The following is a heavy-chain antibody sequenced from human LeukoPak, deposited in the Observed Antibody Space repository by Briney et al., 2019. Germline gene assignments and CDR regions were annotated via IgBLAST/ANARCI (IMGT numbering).Heavy chain of an antibody. CDR2: IYSGGST. CDR3: AKFLSSSLDTSSSDTSYYYYYMDV. Sequence: GGSLRLSCAASGFTVGGNYMSWVRQAPGKGLEWVSVIYSGGSTYYADSVKGRFTISRDHSKNTLYLQMNSLRAEDTALYYCAKFLSSSLDTSSSDTSYYYYYMDVWGKGTTVTVSS. D-gene: IGHD6-6*01. J-gene: IGHJ6*03. V-gene: IGHV3-53*01. CDR1: GFTVGGNY.